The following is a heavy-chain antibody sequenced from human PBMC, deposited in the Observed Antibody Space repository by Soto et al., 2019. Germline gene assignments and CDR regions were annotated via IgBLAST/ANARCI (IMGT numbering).Heavy chain of an antibody. J-gene: IGHJ4*02. CDR1: GGSISSYY. Sequence: SETLSLTCTVSGGSISSYYWSWIRQPAGKGLEWIGRIYTSGSTNYNTSLKSRVTMSVDTSKNQFSLKMSSVTAADTAVYYCARDRGSDFWSGYSMFDYWGQGTMVTVSS. D-gene: IGHD3-3*01. CDR3: ARDRGSDFWSGYSMFDY. CDR2: IYTSGST. V-gene: IGHV4-4*07.